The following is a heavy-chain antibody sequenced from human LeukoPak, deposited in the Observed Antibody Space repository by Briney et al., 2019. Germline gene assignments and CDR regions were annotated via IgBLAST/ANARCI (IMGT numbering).Heavy chain of an antibody. CDR3: ARFETVAAKPFEY. CDR2: INNVGSHI. V-gene: IGHV3-21*01. CDR1: GFTFSSSA. Sequence: PGGSLRLSCAGSGFTFSSSAMNWVRQAPGEGLEWVASINNVGSHIYYADSVKGRFTISRDNAENSLYLQMNSLRVEDTAVYYCARFETVAAKPFEYWGQGTLVTVSS. D-gene: IGHD6-19*01. J-gene: IGHJ4*02.